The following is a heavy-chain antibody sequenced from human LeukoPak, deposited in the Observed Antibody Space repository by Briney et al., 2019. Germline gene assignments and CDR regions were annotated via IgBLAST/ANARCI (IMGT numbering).Heavy chain of an antibody. Sequence: PSETLSLTCTVSGGSISSYYWSWIRQPPGKGLEWIGEINHSGSTNYNPSLKSRVTISVDTSKNQFSLKLSSVTAADTAVYYCATYCSSTSCDPQFDYWGQGTLVTVSS. V-gene: IGHV4-34*01. CDR2: INHSGST. D-gene: IGHD2-2*01. J-gene: IGHJ4*02. CDR3: ATYCSSTSCDPQFDY. CDR1: GGSISSYY.